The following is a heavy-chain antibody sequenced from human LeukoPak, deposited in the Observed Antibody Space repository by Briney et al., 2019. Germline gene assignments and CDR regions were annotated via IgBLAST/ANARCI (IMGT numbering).Heavy chain of an antibody. CDR2: INHSGST. CDR3: ARGAYAYDFWSGSSHVNWFDP. J-gene: IGHJ5*02. CDR1: GGSFSGYY. V-gene: IGHV4-34*01. Sequence: SETLSLTCAVYGGSFSGYYWSWIRQPPGKGLEWIEEINHSGSTNYNPSLKSRVTISVDTSKNQFSLKLSSVTAADTAVYYCARGAYAYDFWSGSSHVNWFDPWGQGTLVTVSS. D-gene: IGHD3-3*01.